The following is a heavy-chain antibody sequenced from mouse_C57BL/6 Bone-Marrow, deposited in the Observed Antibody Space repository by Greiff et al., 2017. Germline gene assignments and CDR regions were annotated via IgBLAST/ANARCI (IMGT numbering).Heavy chain of an antibody. J-gene: IGHJ1*03. CDR2: IDPSDSYT. V-gene: IGHV1-50*01. Sequence: VKLQQPGAELVKPGASVKLSCKASGYTFTSYWMQWVKQRPGQGLEWIGEIDPSDSYTNYNQKFKGKATLTVDTSSSTAYMQLSSLTSEDSAVYYCARKVTTVVANGYFDVWGTGTTVTVSS. CDR1: GYTFTSYW. D-gene: IGHD1-1*01. CDR3: ARKVTTVVANGYFDV.